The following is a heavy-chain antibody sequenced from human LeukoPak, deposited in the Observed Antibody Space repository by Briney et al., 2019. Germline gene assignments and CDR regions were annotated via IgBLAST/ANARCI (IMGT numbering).Heavy chain of an antibody. CDR3: ARDKRGSYADY. Sequence: KSSETLSLTCTVSGGSISSYYWSWIRQPPGKGLEWVGYIYYSGSTSYNPSLKGRVTISVDTSKNQFSLNLSSVTAADTATYYCARDKRGSYADYWGQGTLVTVSS. D-gene: IGHD1-26*01. V-gene: IGHV4-59*01. CDR1: GGSISSYY. J-gene: IGHJ4*02. CDR2: IYYSGST.